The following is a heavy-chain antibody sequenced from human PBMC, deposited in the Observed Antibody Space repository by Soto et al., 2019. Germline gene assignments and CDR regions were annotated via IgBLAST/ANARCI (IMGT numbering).Heavy chain of an antibody. Sequence: PSETLSLTCTVSGGSISSYYWSWIRQPPGKGLEWIGYIYYSGSTNYNPSLKSRVTISVDTSKNQFSLKLSSVTAADTAVYYCARHHNCSGGSCYRYYYYMDVWGKGTTVTVSS. J-gene: IGHJ6*03. CDR3: ARHHNCSGGSCYRYYYYMDV. V-gene: IGHV4-59*08. CDR1: GGSISSYY. D-gene: IGHD2-15*01. CDR2: IYYSGST.